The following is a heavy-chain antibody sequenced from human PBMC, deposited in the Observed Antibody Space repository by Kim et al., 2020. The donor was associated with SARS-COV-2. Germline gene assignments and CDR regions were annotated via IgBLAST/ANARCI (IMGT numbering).Heavy chain of an antibody. Sequence: SETLSLTCAVYGGSFSGYYWSWIRQPPGKGLEWIGEINHSGSTNYNPSLKSRVTISVDTSKNQFSLKLSSVTAADTAVYYCARDRQLWLPSHRPFDPWGQGTLVTVSS. D-gene: IGHD5-18*01. J-gene: IGHJ5*02. CDR1: GGSFSGYY. V-gene: IGHV4-34*01. CDR2: INHSGST. CDR3: ARDRQLWLPSHRPFDP.